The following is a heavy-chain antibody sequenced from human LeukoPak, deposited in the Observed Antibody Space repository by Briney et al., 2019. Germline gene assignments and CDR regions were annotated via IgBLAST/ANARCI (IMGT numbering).Heavy chain of an antibody. D-gene: IGHD1-26*01. CDR2: LNRSGNT. Sequence: SETLSLTCAVYGGSFSGYFWSWIRQPPGKGLEWIGELNRSGNTNYNPSLKSRVTISVDSSKNQFFLRLSSVTAADTAVYYCAIGSGSRFYYWGQGTLVTVSS. J-gene: IGHJ4*02. V-gene: IGHV4-34*01. CDR1: GGSFSGYF. CDR3: AIGSGSRFYY.